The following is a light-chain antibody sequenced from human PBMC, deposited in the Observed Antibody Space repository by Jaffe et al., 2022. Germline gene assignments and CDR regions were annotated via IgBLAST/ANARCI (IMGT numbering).Light chain of an antibody. CDR2: KDS. V-gene: IGLV3-25*03. CDR1: ALPKQY. J-gene: IGLJ7*01. Sequence: SYELTQPPSVSVSPGQTARITCSGDALPKQYAYWYQQKPGQAPVLVIYKDSERPSGIPERFSGSSSGTTVTLTISGVQAEDEADYYCQSADSSGTYGAVFGGGTQLTVL. CDR3: QSADSSGTYGAV.